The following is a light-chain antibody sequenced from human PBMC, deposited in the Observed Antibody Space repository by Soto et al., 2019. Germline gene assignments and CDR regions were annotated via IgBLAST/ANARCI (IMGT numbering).Light chain of an antibody. Sequence: EIVLTQSPATLSLSPGERATLSCRASQSVSSYLAWYQQRPGQGPRLLIYDASTRATGIPARFSGSGSGTDFTLTISSLQSEDFAIYYCQQYNNWLRWTFGQGTKVEIK. CDR3: QQYNNWLRWT. CDR1: QSVSSY. J-gene: IGKJ1*01. CDR2: DAS. V-gene: IGKV3-15*01.